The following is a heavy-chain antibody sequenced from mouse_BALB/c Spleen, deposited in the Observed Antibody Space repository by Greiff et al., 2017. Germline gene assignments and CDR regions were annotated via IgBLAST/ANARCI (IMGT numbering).Heavy chain of an antibody. CDR1: GYTFTSSW. Sequence: QVQLQQSGSVLVRPGASVKLSCKASGYTFTSSWMHWAKQRPGQGLEWIGDIHPNSGNTNYNEKFKGKATLTVDTSSSTAYVDLSSLTSEDSAVYYCARRNYGSSYWYFDVWGAGTTVTVSS. J-gene: IGHJ1*01. D-gene: IGHD1-1*01. CDR3: ARRNYGSSYWYFDV. CDR2: IHPNSGNT. V-gene: IGHV1S130*01.